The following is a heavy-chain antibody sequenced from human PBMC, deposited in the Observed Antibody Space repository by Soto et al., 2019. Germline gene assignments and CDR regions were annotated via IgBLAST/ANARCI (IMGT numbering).Heavy chain of an antibody. J-gene: IGHJ4*02. D-gene: IGHD3-9*01. CDR1: GYTFTGYY. CDR3: ARGQTYYDILTGYYNPSLTFDY. CDR2: ISAYSGNT. V-gene: IGHV1-18*04. Sequence: ASVKVSCKASGYTFTGYYMHWLRQAPGQGLEWMGWISAYSGNTNYAQKLQGRVTMTTDTSTSTAYMELRSLRSDDTAVYYCARGQTYYDILTGYYNPSLTFDYWGQGTLVTVSS.